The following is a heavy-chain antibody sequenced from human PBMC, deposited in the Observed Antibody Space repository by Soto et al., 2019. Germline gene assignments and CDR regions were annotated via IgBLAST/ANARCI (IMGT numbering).Heavy chain of an antibody. CDR2: IYWDDDK. J-gene: IGHJ4*02. CDR3: AHRRYHFDY. V-gene: IGHV2-5*02. CDR1: GFSLSTSGVG. Sequence: QITLKESGPTLVKPTQTLTLTCTFSGFSLSTSGVGVGWIRQPPGKALEWLALIYWDDDKRYSPSLKSRLTITKATSKNQVFRTMTNMDPVDTATYYCAHRRYHFDYWGQGTLVTVSS. D-gene: IGHD1-1*01.